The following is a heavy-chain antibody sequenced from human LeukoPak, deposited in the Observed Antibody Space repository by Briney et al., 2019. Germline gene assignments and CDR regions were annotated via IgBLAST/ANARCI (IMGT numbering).Heavy chain of an antibody. D-gene: IGHD3-3*01. J-gene: IGHJ4*02. CDR1: GFTFSSYA. CDR3: AREGGGPSGPLDY. V-gene: IGHV3-30*07. Sequence: PGRSLRLSCAASGFTFSSYAMHWVRQAPGKGLEWVAVISYDGSNKYYADSVKGRFTISRDNSKNTLYLQMNSLRAEDTAVYYCAREGGGPSGPLDYWGQGTLVTVSS. CDR2: ISYDGSNK.